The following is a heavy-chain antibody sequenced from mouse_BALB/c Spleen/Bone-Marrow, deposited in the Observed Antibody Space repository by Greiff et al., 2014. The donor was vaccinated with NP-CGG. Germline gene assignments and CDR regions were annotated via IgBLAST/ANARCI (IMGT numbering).Heavy chain of an antibody. V-gene: IGHV5-17*02. D-gene: IGHD1-1*01. Sequence: EVKVVESGGGLVQPGGSRKLSCAASGFTFSSFGMHWVRQAPEKGLEWVAYISSGSSTIYYADTVMGRFTISRDNPKNTLFLQMTSLRSEDTAMYYCARSDSSSGYFDYWGQGTTLTVSS. CDR2: ISSGSSTI. CDR1: GFTFSSFG. CDR3: ARSDSSSGYFDY. J-gene: IGHJ2*01.